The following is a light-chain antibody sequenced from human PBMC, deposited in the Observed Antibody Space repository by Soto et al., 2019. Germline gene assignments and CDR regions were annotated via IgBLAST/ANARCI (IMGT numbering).Light chain of an antibody. J-gene: IGLJ2*01. CDR1: SSNIGSNY. CDR2: RNN. Sequence: QSVLTQPPSASGTPGQRVTISCSGSSSNIGSNYVYWYQQLPGTAPKLLIYRNNQRPSGVPDRFSGSKSGTSASLAISGLRSGDEADYYCAAWDDSLSVVFGGGTKVTVL. CDR3: AAWDDSLSVV. V-gene: IGLV1-47*01.